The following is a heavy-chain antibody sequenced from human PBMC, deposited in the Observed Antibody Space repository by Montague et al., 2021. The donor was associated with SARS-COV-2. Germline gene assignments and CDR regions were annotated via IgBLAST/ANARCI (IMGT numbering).Heavy chain of an antibody. CDR3: ARHPAGYRYFYYLDV. V-gene: IGHV4-59*01. CDR1: GGSISSYY. Sequence: SETLSLTCTVSGGSISSYYWSWIRQPPGKVLEWIGYLYYSGSTNXTPSLKSRATISVDTSKNQFSLRLDFVTAADTAMYYCARHPAGYRYFYYLDVWGQGTTVTVSS. D-gene: IGHD1-1*01. CDR2: LYYSGST. J-gene: IGHJ6*03.